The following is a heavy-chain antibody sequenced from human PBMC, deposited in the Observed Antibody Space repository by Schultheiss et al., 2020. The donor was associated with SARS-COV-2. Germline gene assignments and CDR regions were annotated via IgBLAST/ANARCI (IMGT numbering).Heavy chain of an antibody. CDR1: GFTFSSYA. D-gene: IGHD3-10*01. J-gene: IGHJ4*02. CDR2: ISGSGGST. Sequence: GESLKISCAASGFTFSSYAMHWVRQAPGKGLEWVSAISGSGGSTYYADSVKGRFTISRDNSKNTLYLQMNSLRAEDTAVYYCAKDMVRGLNPAFDYWGQGTLVTVSS. V-gene: IGHV3-23*01. CDR3: AKDMVRGLNPAFDY.